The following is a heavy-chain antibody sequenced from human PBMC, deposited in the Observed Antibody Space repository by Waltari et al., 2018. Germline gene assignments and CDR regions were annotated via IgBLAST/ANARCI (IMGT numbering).Heavy chain of an antibody. CDR1: GYPFPAHA. V-gene: IGHV7-4-1*02. CDR3: ARELLGGGAFDS. CDR2: INTNTQNP. J-gene: IGHJ4*02. Sequence: QVQLVQSGSELKKPGASVKVSCKASGYPFPAHAMNWLRQAPGQGLQFLGWINTNTQNPFYARGFAGRFVFSLDTSISTAYMDITSLKTEDTAVYYCARELLGGGAFDSWGQGTLVSVSS. D-gene: IGHD3-16*01.